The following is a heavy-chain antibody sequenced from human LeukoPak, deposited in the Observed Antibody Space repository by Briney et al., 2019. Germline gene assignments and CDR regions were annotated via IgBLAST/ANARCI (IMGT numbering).Heavy chain of an antibody. CDR3: ARDDVYAPFDP. CDR2: ISSSSSYI. Sequence: GGSLRLSCAASGFTFSSYSMNWVRQAPGKGLEWVSSISSSSSYIYYADSVKGRFTISRDNAKNSLYLQMNSLRAKDTAVYYCARDDVYAPFDPWGQGTLVTVSS. V-gene: IGHV3-21*01. CDR1: GFTFSSYS. D-gene: IGHD5/OR15-5a*01. J-gene: IGHJ5*02.